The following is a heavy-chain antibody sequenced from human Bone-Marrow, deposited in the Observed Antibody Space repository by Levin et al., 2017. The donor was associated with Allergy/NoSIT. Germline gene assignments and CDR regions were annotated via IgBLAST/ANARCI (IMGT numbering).Heavy chain of an antibody. CDR2: IIPLFGIP. CDR1: GGTFNTFS. Sequence: AGGSLRLSCKASGGTFNTFSVNWVRQAPGQGLEWMGGIIPLFGIPHYAQKFQGRVTITADKSTNTVNMEVTSLRSEDTAVYYCAVPYGLYDMDVWGHGTTVIVSS. D-gene: IGHD4-17*01. V-gene: IGHV1-69*17. J-gene: IGHJ6*02. CDR3: AVPYGLYDMDV.